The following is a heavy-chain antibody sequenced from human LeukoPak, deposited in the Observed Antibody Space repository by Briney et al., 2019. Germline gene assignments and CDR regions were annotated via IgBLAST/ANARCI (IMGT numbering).Heavy chain of an antibody. Sequence: SVKVSCKASGGTFSSYAISWVRQAPGQGLEWMGRIIPILGIANYAQKFQGRVTITADKSTSTAYMELSSLRSEDTAVYYCAREEQQLGLDYWGQGTLVTVSS. CDR2: IIPILGIA. CDR3: AREEQQLGLDY. D-gene: IGHD6-13*01. V-gene: IGHV1-69*04. J-gene: IGHJ4*02. CDR1: GGTFSSYA.